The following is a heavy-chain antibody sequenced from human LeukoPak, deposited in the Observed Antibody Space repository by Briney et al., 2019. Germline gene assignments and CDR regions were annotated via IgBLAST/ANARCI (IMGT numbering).Heavy chain of an antibody. CDR1: GGSISSSNW. CDR2: IYHSGST. Sequence: SETLSLTCAVSGGSISSSNWWSWVRQPPGKGLEWIGEIYHSGSTNYNPSLKSRVTISVDKSKNQFSLKLSSVTAADTAVYYCARDHVVVAANTFDYWGQGTLVTVSS. J-gene: IGHJ4*02. V-gene: IGHV4-4*02. D-gene: IGHD2-2*01. CDR3: ARDHVVVAANTFDY.